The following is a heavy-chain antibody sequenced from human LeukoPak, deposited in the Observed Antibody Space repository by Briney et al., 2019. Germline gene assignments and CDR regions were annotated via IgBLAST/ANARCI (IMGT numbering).Heavy chain of an antibody. CDR2: INHSGST. CDR1: DGSFSDYY. Sequence: LQPSETLSLTCGVYDGSFSDYYWNWIRQPPEKGLEWIGEINHSGSTNYNPSLTSRVTMSVDTSKNQFSLRLSSVTAADTAVYYCAKAAKYYFGSDTYYYFDYWGQGILVTVSS. CDR3: AKAAKYYFGSDTYYYFDY. D-gene: IGHD3-10*01. V-gene: IGHV4-34*01. J-gene: IGHJ4*02.